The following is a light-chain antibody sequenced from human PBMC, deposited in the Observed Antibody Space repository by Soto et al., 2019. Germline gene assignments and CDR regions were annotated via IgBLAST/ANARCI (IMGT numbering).Light chain of an antibody. CDR1: QSISGW. CDR3: QQYNSYPWT. V-gene: IGKV1-5*01. J-gene: IGKJ1*01. CDR2: DVS. Sequence: DIRMTQYPSTLSASVGDRVTITCLASQSISGWLAWYQQKPGKAPKLLIYDVSSLESGVPSRFSGSGSGTEFTLAISSLQPDDFATYYCQQYNSYPWTFGQGTKVDI.